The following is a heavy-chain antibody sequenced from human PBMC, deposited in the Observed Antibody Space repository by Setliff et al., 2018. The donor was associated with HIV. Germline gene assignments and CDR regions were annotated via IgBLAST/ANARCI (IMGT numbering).Heavy chain of an antibody. CDR3: AKAGGGILYFYYMDV. V-gene: IGHV3-23*01. CDR1: EFTFSNFA. J-gene: IGHJ6*03. D-gene: IGHD2-15*01. Sequence: GGSLRLSCAASEFTFSNFAINWVRQAPGKGLEWVSTISGRGTNTYYADSVKGRFTISRDNSKNTLSLQLNSLTAEDSAVYYCAKAGGGILYFYYMDVWGKGTTVTVSS. CDR2: ISGRGTNT.